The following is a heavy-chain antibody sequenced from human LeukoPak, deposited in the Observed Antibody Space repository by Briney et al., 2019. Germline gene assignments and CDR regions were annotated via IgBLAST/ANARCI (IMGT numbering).Heavy chain of an antibody. CDR3: SKDDGAKLA. Sequence: PGGSLRLSCVASGFSFSSYALSWVRQAPGKGLEWVAGGTESNTYYADSVKGRFTISRDSSKNTLHLQMNSLRADDTAVYYCSKDDGAKLAWGKATVVIVSS. CDR2: GTESNT. V-gene: IGHV3-23*01. CDR1: GFSFSSYA. J-gene: IGHJ4*02.